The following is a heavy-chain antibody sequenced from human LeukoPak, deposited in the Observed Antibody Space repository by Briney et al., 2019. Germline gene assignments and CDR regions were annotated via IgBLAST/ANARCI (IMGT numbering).Heavy chain of an antibody. D-gene: IGHD6-6*01. J-gene: IGHJ6*03. CDR3: ARVIAARPARRTYYYMDV. CDR1: GFTFSHYC. V-gene: IGHV3-7*01. Sequence: PGGSPRLSCAASGFTFSHYCMSWIRQAPGKGLEWVANIKEDGTEKYYMDSVKGRFTISGDNAKDSLYLQMNSLRAEDTAVYPCARVIAARPARRTYYYMDVWGKGTTVTVSS. CDR2: IKEDGTEK.